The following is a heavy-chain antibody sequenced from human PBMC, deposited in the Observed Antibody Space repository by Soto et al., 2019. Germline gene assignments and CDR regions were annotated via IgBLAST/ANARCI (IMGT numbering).Heavy chain of an antibody. V-gene: IGHV4-59*12. CDR3: ARGGVLRYFDWFAL. D-gene: IGHD3-9*01. CDR2: IYYGGTT. CDR1: GGSFSPNY. Sequence: SETLSLTCTVSGGSFSPNYWSWIRQSPGKGLEWVGYIYYGGTTSYNPSLKSRVTISVDTSKNQFSLKLSSVTAADTVVYYCARGGVLRYFDWFALGGQETLVTVSS. J-gene: IGHJ5*02.